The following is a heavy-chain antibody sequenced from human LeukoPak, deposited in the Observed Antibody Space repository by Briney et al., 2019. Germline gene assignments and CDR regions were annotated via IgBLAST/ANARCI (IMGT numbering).Heavy chain of an antibody. J-gene: IGHJ5*02. CDR1: GFTFSSYW. V-gene: IGHV3-74*01. D-gene: IGHD6-13*01. CDR3: ARARSSWQNNWFDP. CDR2: INSDGSST. Sequence: GGSLRLSRAASGFTFSSYWMHWVRQAPGKGLVWVSRINSDGSSTSYADSVKGRFTISRDNAKNTLYLQMNSLRAEDTAVYYCARARSSWQNNWFDPWGQGTLVTVSS.